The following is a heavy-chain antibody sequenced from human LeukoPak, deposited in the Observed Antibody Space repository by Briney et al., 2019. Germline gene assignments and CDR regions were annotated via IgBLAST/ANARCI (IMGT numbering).Heavy chain of an antibody. CDR2: IKQDGSEK. J-gene: IGHJ4*02. CDR3: ARDGPYSGSSYFDY. V-gene: IGHV3-7*01. CDR1: GFTFSSYW. Sequence: GGSLRLSCAASGFTFSSYWMRWVRQAPGKGLEWVANIKQDGSEKYYVDSVKGRFTISRDNAKNSLYLQMNSLRAEDTAVYYCARDGPYSGSSYFDYWGQGTLVTVSS. D-gene: IGHD1-26*01.